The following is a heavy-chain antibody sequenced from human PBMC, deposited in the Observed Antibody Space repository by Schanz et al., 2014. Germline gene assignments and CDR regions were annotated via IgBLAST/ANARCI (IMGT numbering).Heavy chain of an antibody. J-gene: IGHJ5*01. CDR3: AKDRSWDYDSSGYFHS. CDR2: ISGGGGTT. CDR1: GFTFSSYA. D-gene: IGHD3-22*01. Sequence: EVQLVASGGGLVQPGKSLRLSCAASGFTFSSYAMSWVRQAPGKGLEWVSAISGGGGTTYYADSVKGRFTISRDNSKNTLYLQMDSLRAEDTAIYYCAKDRSWDYDSSGYFHSWGQGTLVSVSS. V-gene: IGHV3-23*04.